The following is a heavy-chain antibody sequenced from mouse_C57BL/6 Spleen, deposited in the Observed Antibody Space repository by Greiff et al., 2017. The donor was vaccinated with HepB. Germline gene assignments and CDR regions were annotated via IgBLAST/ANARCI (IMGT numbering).Heavy chain of an antibody. V-gene: IGHV1-15*01. Sequence: VKLMESGAELVRPGASVTLSCKASGYTFTDYEMHWVKQTPVHGLEWIGAIDPETGGTAYNQKFKGKAILTADKSSSTAYMELRSLTSEDSAVYYCTRSGTSGWYFDVWGTGTTVTVSS. J-gene: IGHJ1*03. CDR1: GYTFTDYE. CDR2: IDPETGGT. D-gene: IGHD3-1*01. CDR3: TRSGTSGWYFDV.